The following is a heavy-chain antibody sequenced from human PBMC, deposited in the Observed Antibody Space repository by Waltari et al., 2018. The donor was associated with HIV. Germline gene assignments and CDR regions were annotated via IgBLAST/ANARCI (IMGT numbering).Heavy chain of an antibody. D-gene: IGHD5-18*01. CDR2: IYSGGST. Sequence: EVQLVQSGGGLIQPGGSLRLSCAASGFTVSSNYMSWVRQAPGQGLEWVPVIYSGGSTFYADSVQGRFTIARDNAKNTLFLQRNSLRAEDTAVYYCARDRGDSFFPYWGQGTLVTVSS. CDR1: GFTVSSNY. J-gene: IGHJ4*02. V-gene: IGHV3-53*01. CDR3: ARDRGDSFFPY.